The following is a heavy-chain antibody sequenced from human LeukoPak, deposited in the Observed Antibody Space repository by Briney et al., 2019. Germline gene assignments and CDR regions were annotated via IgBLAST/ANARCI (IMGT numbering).Heavy chain of an antibody. D-gene: IGHD2-2*02. CDR2: IRYDGNNK. J-gene: IGHJ4*02. Sequence: GGSLRLSCAASGITFSHYGMHWVRQAPGKGLEWMAFIRYDGNNKYYADSVKGRFTVSRDNSKNTLYLQMNSLRVDDTAMYFCASMPVVVPADIPPFYWGQGTLVTVSS. CDR1: GITFSHYG. V-gene: IGHV3-30*02. CDR3: ASMPVVVPADIPPFY.